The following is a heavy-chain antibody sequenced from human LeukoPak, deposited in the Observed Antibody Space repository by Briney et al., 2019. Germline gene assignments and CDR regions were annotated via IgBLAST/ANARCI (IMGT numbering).Heavy chain of an antibody. J-gene: IGHJ2*01. D-gene: IGHD2-15*01. CDR2: ISSGAKTI. CDR1: GFTFSDYY. V-gene: IGHV3-11*04. CDR3: ARGGGGCCPHVSHFDL. Sequence: GGSLRLSCVASGFTFSDYYMNWIRQAPGKGLEWVSYISSGAKTIYSADSVQGRFTISRDDARNSLYLQMNSLRVEDTAVYYCARGGGGCCPHVSHFDLWGRGILVTVSS.